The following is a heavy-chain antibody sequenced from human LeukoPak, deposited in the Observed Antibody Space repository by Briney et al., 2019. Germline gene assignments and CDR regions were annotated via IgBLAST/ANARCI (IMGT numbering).Heavy chain of an antibody. CDR1: GFPVSTNY. CDR3: ARHAYHYYYGVDV. CDR2: ISGDDST. J-gene: IGHJ6*02. Sequence: GGSLRLSCAASGFPVSTNYMSWVRPAPGKGLEWVSVISGDDSTYYADSVKGRFTISRDNSKNTLYLQMHSLRPEDTAVYYCARHAYHYYYGVDVWGQGTTVTVSS. V-gene: IGHV3-66*04.